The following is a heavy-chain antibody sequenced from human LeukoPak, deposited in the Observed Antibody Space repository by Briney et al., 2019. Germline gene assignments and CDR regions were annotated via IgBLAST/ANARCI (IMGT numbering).Heavy chain of an antibody. CDR1: GYTFTSYD. Sequence: VAPVKVSCKASGYTFTSYDINWVRQATGQGLEWMGWMNPNSGNTGYAQKFQGRVTMTRNTSISTAYMELSSLRSEDTAVYYCARARRTVAARRGYYYYYMDVWGKGTTVTVSS. CDR2: MNPNSGNT. D-gene: IGHD6-6*01. CDR3: ARARRTVAARRGYYYYYMDV. J-gene: IGHJ6*03. V-gene: IGHV1-8*01.